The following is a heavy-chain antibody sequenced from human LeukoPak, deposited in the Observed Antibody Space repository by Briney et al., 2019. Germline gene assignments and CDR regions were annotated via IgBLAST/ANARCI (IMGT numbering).Heavy chain of an antibody. V-gene: IGHV3-53*01. CDR1: GFTVSSNY. Sequence: PGGSLRLSCAASGFTVSSNYMSWVRPAPGKGLEWVSIIYSGGSTYYADSVRGRFTISRDNSKNTLYLQMNSLRAEDTAVYYCTRRYSTHFDYWGQGILVTVSS. J-gene: IGHJ4*02. CDR2: IYSGGST. D-gene: IGHD6-13*01. CDR3: TRRYSTHFDY.